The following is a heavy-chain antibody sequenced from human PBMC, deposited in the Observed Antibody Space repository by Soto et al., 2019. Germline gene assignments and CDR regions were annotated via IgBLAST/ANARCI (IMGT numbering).Heavy chain of an antibody. V-gene: IGHV4-30-4*01. CDR1: GGSISSGDYY. CDR3: AGGGVVVVAGNWFDP. D-gene: IGHD2-15*01. Sequence: QVQLQESGPGLVKPSQTLSLTCTVSGGSISSGDYYWSWIRQPPGKGLEWIGYIYYSGSTYYNPSPKSRVNLSVDTSKNQFSLKLGSVTAAETAVYYCAGGGVVVVAGNWFDPWGQGTLVTVSS. J-gene: IGHJ5*02. CDR2: IYYSGST.